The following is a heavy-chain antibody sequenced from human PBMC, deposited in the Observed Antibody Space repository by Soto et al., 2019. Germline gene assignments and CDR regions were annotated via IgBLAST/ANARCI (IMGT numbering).Heavy chain of an antibody. Sequence: RRLSCTASGFSFSDYAMSWVRQAPGKGLEWVSIISDSGGITFYADSVKGRFTISRDSSKNALYLQMNSLRAEDTAVYYCAKGIVVEPSATRAFDIWGQGTMVTVSS. J-gene: IGHJ3*02. CDR3: AKGIVVEPSATRAFDI. V-gene: IGHV3-23*01. CDR1: GFSFSDYA. D-gene: IGHD2-2*01. CDR2: ISDSGGIT.